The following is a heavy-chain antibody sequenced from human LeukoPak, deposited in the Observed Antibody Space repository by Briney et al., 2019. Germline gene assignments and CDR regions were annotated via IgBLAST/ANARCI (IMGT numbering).Heavy chain of an antibody. V-gene: IGHV4-39*01. J-gene: IGHJ5*02. D-gene: IGHD2-21*02. CDR2: IYYSGST. CDR1: GGSISSSSYY. CDR3: ATVTDPRYNYFDP. Sequence: SETLSLTCTVSGGSISSSSYYWGWIRQPPGKGLEWIGSIYYSGSTYYNPSLKSRVTISVDTSKNQFSLKLSSVTAADTAVYYCATVTDPRYNYFDPWGQGTLVTVSS.